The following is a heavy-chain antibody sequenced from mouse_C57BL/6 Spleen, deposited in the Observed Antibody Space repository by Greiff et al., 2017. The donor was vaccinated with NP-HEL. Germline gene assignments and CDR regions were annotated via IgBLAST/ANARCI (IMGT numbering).Heavy chain of an antibody. CDR3: ARAYYYGSLFDY. CDR1: GYAFTNYL. CDR2: INPGSGGT. V-gene: IGHV1-54*01. D-gene: IGHD1-1*01. Sequence: VQLQQSGAELVRPGTSVKVSCKASGYAFTNYLIEWVKQRPGQGLEWIGVINPGSGGTNYNEKFKGKATLTADKSSSTAYMQLSSLTSEDSAVYFCARAYYYGSLFDYWGKGTTLTVSS. J-gene: IGHJ2*01.